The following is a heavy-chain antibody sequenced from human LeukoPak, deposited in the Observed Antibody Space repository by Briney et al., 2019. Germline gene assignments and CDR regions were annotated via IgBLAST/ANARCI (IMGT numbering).Heavy chain of an antibody. D-gene: IGHD3-3*01. CDR1: GGXISSYY. J-gene: IGHJ5*02. V-gene: IGHV4-59*01. CDR2: INYSGST. CDR3: ARQLGITDWFDP. Sequence: PSETLSLTCTVSGGXISSYYWSWIRQPPGKGLEWIGYINYSGSTNYNPSLKSRVTISVDTSKNQFSLKLTSVTAADTAMYYCARQLGITDWFDPWGQGTLVTVSS.